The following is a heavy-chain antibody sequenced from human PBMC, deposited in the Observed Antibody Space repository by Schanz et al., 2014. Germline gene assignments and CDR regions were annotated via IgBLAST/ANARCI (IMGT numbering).Heavy chain of an antibody. CDR2: LRPSDGST. V-gene: IGHV1-46*01. Sequence: QSPGQGLEWMGILRPSDGSTTYAQKFQGRVTMTRDTYSSTVYMERSSLGVEDTAVYYCAKGGSSFLMGVDPWGQGTLVTVSS. D-gene: IGHD6-13*01. J-gene: IGHJ5*02. CDR3: AKGGSSFLMGVDP.